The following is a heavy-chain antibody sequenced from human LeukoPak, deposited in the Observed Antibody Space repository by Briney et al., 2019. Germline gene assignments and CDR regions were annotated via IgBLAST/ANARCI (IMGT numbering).Heavy chain of an antibody. CDR2: IYYSGST. CDR1: GGSISSYY. Sequence: KASETLSLTCTVSGGSISSYYWSWIRQPPGKGLEWIGYIYYSGSTNYNPSLKSRVTISVDTSKNQFSLKLSSVTAADTAVYYCASLIGGGYDEDAFDIWGQGTMVTVSS. J-gene: IGHJ3*02. CDR3: ASLIGGGYDEDAFDI. D-gene: IGHD5-12*01. V-gene: IGHV4-59*01.